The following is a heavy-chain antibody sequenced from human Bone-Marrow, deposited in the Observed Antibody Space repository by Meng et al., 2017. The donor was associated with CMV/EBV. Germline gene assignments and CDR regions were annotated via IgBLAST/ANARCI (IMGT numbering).Heavy chain of an antibody. J-gene: IGHJ6*02. D-gene: IGHD2-8*01. CDR1: GFTFDDYG. V-gene: IGHV3-20*04. CDR2: INWNGGST. Sequence: GGSLRLSCAASGFTFDDYGMSWVRQAPGKGLEWVSGINWNGGSTGYADSVKGRFTISRDNAKNSLYLQMNSLRAEDTAVYYCARDEDRNPKDIVLMVYDVRGLMDVWGQGTTVTVSS. CDR3: ARDEDRNPKDIVLMVYDVRGLMDV.